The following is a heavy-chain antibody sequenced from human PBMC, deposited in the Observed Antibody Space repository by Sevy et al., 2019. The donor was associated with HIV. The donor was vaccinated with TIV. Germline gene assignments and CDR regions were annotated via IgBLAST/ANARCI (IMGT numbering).Heavy chain of an antibody. Sequence: SGPTLVKPTQTLTLTCTFSGFSLSTSGVGVGWIRQSPGKALDWLALIYWNDDKRYSPSLKSRLNIIKDTSKNQVVLTVTNVDPVDTATYYCAYSFLNRGLNWFDPWGQGTLVTVSS. D-gene: IGHD2-21*01. V-gene: IGHV2-5*01. J-gene: IGHJ5*02. CDR2: IYWNDDK. CDR1: GFSLSTSGVG. CDR3: AYSFLNRGLNWFDP.